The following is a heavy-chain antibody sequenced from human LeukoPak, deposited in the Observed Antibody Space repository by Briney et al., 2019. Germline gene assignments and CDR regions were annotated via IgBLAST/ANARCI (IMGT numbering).Heavy chain of an antibody. Sequence: GGSLRLSCAASGFTFSSYAMSWVRQAPGKGLEWVSAISGSGGSTYYADSVKGRFTISRDNSKNTLYLQMNSLRAEDTAVYYCAKDQLNRYCSGGSCSITLDSWGQGTLVTVSS. CDR3: AKDQLNRYCSGGSCSITLDS. D-gene: IGHD2-15*01. J-gene: IGHJ4*02. CDR1: GFTFSSYA. V-gene: IGHV3-23*01. CDR2: ISGSGGST.